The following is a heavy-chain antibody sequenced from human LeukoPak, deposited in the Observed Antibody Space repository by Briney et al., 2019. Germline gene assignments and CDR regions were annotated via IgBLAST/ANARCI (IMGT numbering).Heavy chain of an antibody. D-gene: IGHD6-13*01. V-gene: IGHV3-23*01. CDR2: ISGSGGST. Sequence: GGSLRLSCAASGFTFSSYAMSWVRQAPGKGLEWVSTISGSGGSTYYADSVKGRFTISRDNSKNTLYLQMNSLRAEDTAVYYCSLSGYSSSWYSGDACDIWGQGTLVTVSS. CDR3: SLSGYSSSWYSGDACDI. J-gene: IGHJ3*02. CDR1: GFTFSSYA.